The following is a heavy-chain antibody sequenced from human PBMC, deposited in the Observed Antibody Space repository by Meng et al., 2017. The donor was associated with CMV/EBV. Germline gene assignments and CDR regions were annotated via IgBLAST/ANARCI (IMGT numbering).Heavy chain of an antibody. D-gene: IGHD6-6*01. Sequence: GGSLRLSCAASGFTFSSYSMNWVRQAPGKGLEWVSYISSSSSTIYYADSVKGRFTISRDNAKNSLYLQMNSLRAEDTAVYYYARGLAARPWDYWGQGTLVTVSS. CDR2: ISSSSSTI. CDR1: GFTFSSYS. CDR3: ARGLAARPWDY. V-gene: IGHV3-48*04. J-gene: IGHJ4*02.